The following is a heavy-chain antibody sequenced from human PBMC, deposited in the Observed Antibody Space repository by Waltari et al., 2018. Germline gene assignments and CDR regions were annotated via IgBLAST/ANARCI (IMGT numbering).Heavy chain of an antibody. CDR3: ARGVTWIQLWLQGYYFDY. CDR1: VGSFSGYY. D-gene: IGHD5-18*01. J-gene: IGHJ4*02. CDR2: INHSGST. V-gene: IGHV4-34*01. Sequence: QAKLQQLGAGLLKPSVSLSLTFAGYVGSFSGYYCSWICQPPGKGLEWIGEINHSGSTNYNPSLKSRVTISVDTSKNQFSLKLSSVTAADTAVYYCARGVTWIQLWLQGYYFDYWGQGTLVTVSS.